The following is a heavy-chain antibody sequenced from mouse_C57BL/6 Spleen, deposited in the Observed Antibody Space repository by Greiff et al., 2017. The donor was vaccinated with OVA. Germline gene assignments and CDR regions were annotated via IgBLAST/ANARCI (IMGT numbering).Heavy chain of an antibody. CDR3: TRRGLGSGRYYFDY. Sequence: QVQLKESGAELVRPGASVTLSCKASGYTFTDYEMHWVKQTPVHGLEWIGAIDPETGGTAYNQKFKGKAILTADKSSSTAYMELRSLTSEDSAVYYCTRRGLGSGRYYFDYWGQGTTLTVSS. CDR1: GYTFTDYE. V-gene: IGHV1-15*01. CDR2: IDPETGGT. D-gene: IGHD3-2*02. J-gene: IGHJ2*01.